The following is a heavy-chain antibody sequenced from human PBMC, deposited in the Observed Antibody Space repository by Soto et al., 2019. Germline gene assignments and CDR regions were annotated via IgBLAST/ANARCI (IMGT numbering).Heavy chain of an antibody. CDR3: ARDGGRHSGGIDY. CDR1: GGTFSSYS. V-gene: IGHV1-69*01. CDR2: IIPIFGTA. J-gene: IGHJ4*02. D-gene: IGHD1-26*01. Sequence: QVQLVQSGAEVKKPGSSVKVSCKASGGTFSSYSINWVRQAPGQGLEWMGEIIPIFGTANYAQKFQGRVTITADESTSTAYMELSSRRSEDTAVYYCARDGGRHSGGIDYWGQGTLVPVSS.